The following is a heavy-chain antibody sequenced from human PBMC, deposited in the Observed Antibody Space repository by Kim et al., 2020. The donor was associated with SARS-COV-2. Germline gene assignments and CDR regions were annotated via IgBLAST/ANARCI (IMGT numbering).Heavy chain of an antibody. J-gene: IGHJ4*02. CDR3: ARGWFGQVGDY. V-gene: IGHV3-21*01. CDR2: ITVSSTHI. CDR1: GFTFNTYT. Sequence: GGSLRLSCAASGFTFNTYTMEWVRQAPGKGLEWVSSITVSSTHIYYADSVRGRFTISRDNARNSVYLHMNSLRVDDTAAYYCARGWFGQVGDYWGQGTRV. D-gene: IGHD3-10*01.